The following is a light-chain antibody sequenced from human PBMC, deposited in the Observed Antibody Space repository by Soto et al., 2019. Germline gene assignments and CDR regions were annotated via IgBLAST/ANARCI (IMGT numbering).Light chain of an antibody. CDR3: QQYGTSPRT. J-gene: IGKJ1*01. CDR2: GVS. V-gene: IGKV3-20*01. CDR1: QSVRSSY. Sequence: EIVLTQSPGTLSLSPGERATLSCRASQSVRSSYLAWYQQNLGQAPRLLIYGVSNRATGIPDRFSGSGSGTDFTLTISRLESEDFAVYYCQQYGTSPRTFGQGTKVEIK.